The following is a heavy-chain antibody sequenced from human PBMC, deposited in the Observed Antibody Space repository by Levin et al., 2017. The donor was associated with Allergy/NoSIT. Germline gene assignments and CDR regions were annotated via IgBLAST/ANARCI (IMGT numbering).Heavy chain of an antibody. Sequence: PGGSLRLSCAASGFTFSRFAMGWVRQAPGKGLEWVSAISGSGSSTYYADSVKGRFTISRDNSKNTLYMQMSSLRAEDTAVYYCAKDRRGVGSTLPPPYFQHWGQGTLVTVSS. CDR1: GFTFSRFA. CDR2: ISGSGSST. V-gene: IGHV3-23*01. D-gene: IGHD1-26*01. J-gene: IGHJ1*01. CDR3: AKDRRGVGSTLPPPYFQH.